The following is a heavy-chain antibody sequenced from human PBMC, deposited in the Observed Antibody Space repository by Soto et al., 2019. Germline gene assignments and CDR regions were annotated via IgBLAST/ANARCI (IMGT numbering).Heavy chain of an antibody. V-gene: IGHV1-46*01. CDR2: INPSGGST. Sequence: ASVKVSCKASGYTFTSYYMHWVRQAPEQGLEWMGIINPSGGSTSYAQKFQGRVTMTRDTSTSTVYMELSSLRSEDTAVYYCARDLRGGSSSFETDYYYYGMDVWGQGTTVTVSS. D-gene: IGHD6-6*01. J-gene: IGHJ6*02. CDR3: ARDLRGGSSSFETDYYYYGMDV. CDR1: GYTFTSYY.